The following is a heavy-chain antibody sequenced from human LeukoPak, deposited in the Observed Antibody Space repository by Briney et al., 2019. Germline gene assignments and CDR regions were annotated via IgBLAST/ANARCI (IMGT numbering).Heavy chain of an antibody. Sequence: ASVKVSCKASGYTFTSYGISWVRQAPGQGLEWMGWINPNSGGTNYAQKFQGRVTMTRDTSISTAYMELSRLRSDDTAVYYCAREVTMIVVVIRDDAFDIWGQGTMVTVSS. J-gene: IGHJ3*02. CDR2: INPNSGGT. CDR1: GYTFTSYG. D-gene: IGHD3-22*01. CDR3: AREVTMIVVVIRDDAFDI. V-gene: IGHV1-2*02.